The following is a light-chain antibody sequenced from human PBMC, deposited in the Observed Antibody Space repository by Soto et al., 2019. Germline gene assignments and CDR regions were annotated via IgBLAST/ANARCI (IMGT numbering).Light chain of an antibody. CDR2: EAS. Sequence: DIQMTQSPSTLSASVGDRVTITCRASQSISNWLAWYQQKPGKAPKLLTYEASSLESGVPSRTDFTLTISSLQPDDFATYYCQQPNSYPLTFGGGTKV. J-gene: IGKJ4*01. V-gene: IGKV1-5*03. CDR1: QSISNW. CDR3: QQPNSYPLT.